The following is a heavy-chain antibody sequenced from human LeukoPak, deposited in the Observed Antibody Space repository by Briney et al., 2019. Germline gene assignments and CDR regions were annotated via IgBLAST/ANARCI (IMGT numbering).Heavy chain of an antibody. J-gene: IGHJ4*02. CDR3: AAMARRVGALYY. CDR1: GFTFSSYD. V-gene: IGHV3-13*01. Sequence: GGSLRLSCAASGFTFSSYDMHWVRQATGQGLEWVSAIGTAGDTYYPGSVKGRFTISRENAKNSLYLQMNSLRAGDTAVYYCAAMARRVGALYYWGQGTLVTVSS. CDR2: IGTAGDT. D-gene: IGHD1-26*01.